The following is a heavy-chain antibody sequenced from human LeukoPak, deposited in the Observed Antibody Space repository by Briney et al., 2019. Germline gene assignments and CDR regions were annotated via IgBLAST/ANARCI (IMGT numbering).Heavy chain of an antibody. J-gene: IGHJ4*02. CDR2: INHSGST. CDR1: GGSISSSSYY. V-gene: IGHV4-39*07. CDR3: ARVLYYYDSSGHSPFDY. Sequence: SETLSLTCTVSGGSISSSSYYWGWIRQPPGKGLEWIGEINHSGSTNYNPSLKSRVTISVDTSKNQFSLKLSSVTAADTAVYYCARVLYYYDSSGHSPFDYWGQGTLVTVYS. D-gene: IGHD3-22*01.